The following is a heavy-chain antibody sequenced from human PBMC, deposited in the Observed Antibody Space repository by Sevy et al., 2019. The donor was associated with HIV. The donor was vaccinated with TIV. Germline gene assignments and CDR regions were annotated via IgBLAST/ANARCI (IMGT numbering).Heavy chain of an antibody. J-gene: IGHJ6*02. CDR3: ARDHVKDGDLGDYYYYAMDV. CDR1: GFSISDYY. V-gene: IGHV3-11*01. D-gene: IGHD4-17*01. Sequence: GGSLRLSCAASGFSISDYYMSWIRQAPGKGPQWISYISSNSDTIYYTDSVKGRFTISRDNAKNSLYLQMSSLRAEDTATYYYARDHVKDGDLGDYYYYAMDVWGRGTTVTVSS. CDR2: ISSNSDTI.